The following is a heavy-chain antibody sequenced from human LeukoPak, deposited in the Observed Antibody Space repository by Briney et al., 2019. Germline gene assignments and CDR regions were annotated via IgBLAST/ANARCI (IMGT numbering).Heavy chain of an antibody. D-gene: IGHD3-9*01. Sequence: GGSLRLSCAASGFTFSSYAMSWVRQAPGKGLELVSTISGSGGITYYADSVKGRFTISRDNSKNTLFLQMNSLRAEDTAVYYCAKDHTPIPTSIYFDYWGQGTLVTVSS. V-gene: IGHV3-23*01. CDR1: GFTFSSYA. CDR2: ISGSGGIT. CDR3: AKDHTPIPTSIYFDY. J-gene: IGHJ4*02.